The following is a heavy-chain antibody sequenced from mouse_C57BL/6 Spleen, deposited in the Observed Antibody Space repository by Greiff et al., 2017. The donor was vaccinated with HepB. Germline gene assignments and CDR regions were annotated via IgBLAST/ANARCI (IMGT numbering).Heavy chain of an antibody. J-gene: IGHJ2*01. V-gene: IGHV1-26*01. CDR1: GYTFTDYY. D-gene: IGHD2-2*01. Sequence: EVKLQQSGPELVKPGASVKISCKASGYTFTDYYMNWVKQSHGKSLEWIGDINPNNGGTSYNQKFKGKATLTVDTSSSTAYMELRSLTSEDSAVYYCASAGYYFDYWGQGTTLTVSS. CDR2: INPNNGGT. CDR3: ASAGYYFDY.